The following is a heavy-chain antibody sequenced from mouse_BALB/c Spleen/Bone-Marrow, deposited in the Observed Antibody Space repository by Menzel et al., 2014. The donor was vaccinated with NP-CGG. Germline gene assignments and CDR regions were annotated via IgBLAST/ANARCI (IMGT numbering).Heavy chain of an antibody. Sequence: EVKVVESGTVLARPGASVKMSCKASGYTFTSYWMHWVKQRPGQGLEWIGAIYPGNSDTSYNQKFKGKAKLTAVTSTSTAYMELSSLTNEDPAVYYCTRVITTGSAWFAYWGQGTLVTVS. CDR1: GYTFTSYW. D-gene: IGHD2-4*01. V-gene: IGHV1-5*01. CDR3: TRVITTGSAWFAY. CDR2: IYPGNSDT. J-gene: IGHJ3*01.